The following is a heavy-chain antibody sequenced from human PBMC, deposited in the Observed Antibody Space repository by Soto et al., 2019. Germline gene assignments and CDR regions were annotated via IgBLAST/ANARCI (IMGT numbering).Heavy chain of an antibody. CDR2: IYYSGST. J-gene: IGHJ4*02. CDR1: GGSISSGGYY. V-gene: IGHV4-61*08. D-gene: IGHD2-8*02. CDR3: ARDKITGLFDY. Sequence: SETLSLTCTVSGGSISSGGYYWSWIRQHPGKGLEWIGYIYYSGSTNYNPSLKSRVTISVDTSKNQFSLKLSSVTAADTAVYYCARDKITGLFDYWGQGALVTVSS.